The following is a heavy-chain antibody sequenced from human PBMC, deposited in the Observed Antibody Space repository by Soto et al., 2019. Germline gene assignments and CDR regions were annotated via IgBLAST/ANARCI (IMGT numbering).Heavy chain of an antibody. V-gene: IGHV1-18*01. Sequence: QVQLVQSGAEVKKPGASVKVSCKASGYTFTTYGISWLRQAPGQGLEWMGWISAYNDNTNYAQKLQGRGTMTTDTSTSTAYMERRRLRSDGTDVYYCASIMTPTKQVLGGDYYGMDVWGQGTTVTVSS. J-gene: IGHJ6*01. CDR3: ASIMTPTKQVLGGDYYGMDV. CDR1: GYTFTTYG. D-gene: IGHD3-16*01. CDR2: ISAYNDNT.